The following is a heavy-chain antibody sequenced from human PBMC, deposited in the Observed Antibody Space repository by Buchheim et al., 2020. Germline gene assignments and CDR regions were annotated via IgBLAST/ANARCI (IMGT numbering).Heavy chain of an antibody. Sequence: EQLVESGGGVVQPGRSLRLSCAASGFTFSSYALSWVRQAPGKGLEWVSVISFSGADTYYTDSVRGRFTISRDNSKNTLFLLMNGLRVEDSAIYYCARSLSSPRPYHFDSWGQGTL. J-gene: IGHJ4*02. CDR3: ARSLSSPRPYHFDS. D-gene: IGHD6-6*01. CDR2: ISFSGADT. CDR1: GFTFSSYA. V-gene: IGHV3-23*04.